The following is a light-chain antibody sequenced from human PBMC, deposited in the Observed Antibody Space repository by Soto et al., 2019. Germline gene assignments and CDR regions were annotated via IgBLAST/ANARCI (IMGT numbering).Light chain of an antibody. J-gene: IGKJ1*01. Sequence: EIVMTQSPATLSVSPGERATLSCRASQTVSSNLAWFQQKPGQTPRLLIYGASTRATGVPARFSGSGSGTEFTLTISSLQSEEFAVYYCQQYNKWPPKTFGPGTKVEIK. CDR1: QTVSSN. CDR2: GAS. CDR3: QQYNKWPPKT. V-gene: IGKV3-15*01.